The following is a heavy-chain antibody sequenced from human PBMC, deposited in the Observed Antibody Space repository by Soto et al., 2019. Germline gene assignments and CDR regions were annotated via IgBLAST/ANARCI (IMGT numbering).Heavy chain of an antibody. CDR1: GCTFTSYD. CDR3: AQGIAAAGTDY. V-gene: IGHV1-69*10. CDR2: INPNFGIT. D-gene: IGHD6-13*01. Sequence: SVKVSCKASGCTFTSYDINWVRQATGKGLEWMGWINPNFGITNYAQKFQGRVTITADKSTSTAYMELSSLRSEDTAVYHCAQGIAAAGTDYWGQGTLVTVS. J-gene: IGHJ4*02.